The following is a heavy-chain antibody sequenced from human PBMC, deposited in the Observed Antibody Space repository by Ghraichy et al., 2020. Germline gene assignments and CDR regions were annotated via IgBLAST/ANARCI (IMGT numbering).Heavy chain of an antibody. J-gene: IGHJ6*02. D-gene: IGHD2/OR15-2a*01. CDR1: GFTVTNNY. CDR3: ATAANIQYYYGMDV. V-gene: IGHV3-53*01. CDR2: IYGSGST. Sequence: LSLTCAASGFTVTNNYVTWVRQTPGKGLEWVSVIYGSGSTSYADSVKGRFTISRDNSKNTLYLQMNSLRAEDTAVYYCATAANIQYYYGMDVWGQGTTVTVSS.